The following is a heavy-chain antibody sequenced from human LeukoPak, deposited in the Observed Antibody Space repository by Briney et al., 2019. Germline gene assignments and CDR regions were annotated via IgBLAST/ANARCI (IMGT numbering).Heavy chain of an antibody. D-gene: IGHD1-26*01. Sequence: GGSLRLSCAASGFTFSNYAMHWVRQPPGKGLEWVAVVFYDGSIQYYADSVKGRFTISRDNAKNSLYLQMNSLTVADTGVYYCARVRSGWAFDSWGQGILVTVSS. CDR2: VFYDGSIQ. V-gene: IGHV3-30*14. CDR1: GFTFSNYA. J-gene: IGHJ4*02. CDR3: ARVRSGWAFDS.